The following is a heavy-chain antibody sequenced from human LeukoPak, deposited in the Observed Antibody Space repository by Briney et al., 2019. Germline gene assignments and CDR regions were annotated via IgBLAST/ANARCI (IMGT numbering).Heavy chain of an antibody. D-gene: IGHD1-26*01. CDR1: GDSIISYY. Sequence: SETLSLTCTVSGDSIISYYWSWIRQPPGKGLEWIGYIYHSGSTYYNPSLKSRVTISVDRSKNQFSLKLSSVTAADTAVYYCARAVGATNFWFDPWGQGTLVTVSS. V-gene: IGHV4-59*12. CDR3: ARAVGATNFWFDP. J-gene: IGHJ5*02. CDR2: IYHSGST.